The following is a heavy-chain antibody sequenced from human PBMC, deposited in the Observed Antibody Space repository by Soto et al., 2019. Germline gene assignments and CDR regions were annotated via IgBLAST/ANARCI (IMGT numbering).Heavy chain of an antibody. CDR2: ISAHNGNT. D-gene: IGHD1-26*01. CDR1: GYTFTSYG. V-gene: IGHV1-18*01. J-gene: IGHJ2*01. CDR3: ARSWYSTTRYFDF. Sequence: QVQLVQSGPEVKRPGASVKVSCKPSGYTFTSYGISWVRQAPGQVLEWMGWISAHNGNTNYAQKVQGRVTMTTDTSTSTAYMELTSLRSDDTAVYYCARSWYSTTRYFDFWGRGTLVTVSS.